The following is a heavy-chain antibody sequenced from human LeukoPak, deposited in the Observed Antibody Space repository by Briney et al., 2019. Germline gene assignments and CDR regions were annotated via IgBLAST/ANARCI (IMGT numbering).Heavy chain of an antibody. Sequence: PGGSLRLSCVAPGFTFSKYAVSWVRQAPGKGLEWVAAIWYDGSHEFYADSVKGRFTISRDNSKSTLYLQMNSLRVEDTAVYYCAREVTDWGQGTLVSVSS. J-gene: IGHJ4*02. CDR1: GFTFSKYA. CDR2: IWYDGSHE. V-gene: IGHV3-33*07. D-gene: IGHD2-21*02. CDR3: AREVTD.